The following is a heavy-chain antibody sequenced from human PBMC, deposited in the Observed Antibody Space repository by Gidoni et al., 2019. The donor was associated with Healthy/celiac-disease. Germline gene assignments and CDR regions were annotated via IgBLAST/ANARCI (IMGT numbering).Heavy chain of an antibody. CDR3: AREEGRYYGSGSYYKYNWFDP. CDR2: INPSGGST. V-gene: IGHV1-46*01. CDR1: GYTFTSSY. D-gene: IGHD3-10*01. Sequence: QVQLVQSGAEVKKPGASVKASCKSSGYTFTSSYMHWVRQAPGQGLEWMGIINPSGGSTSYAQKFQGRVTMTRDTSTSTVYMGLSSLRSEDTAVYYCAREEGRYYGSGSYYKYNWFDPWGQGTLVTVSS. J-gene: IGHJ5*02.